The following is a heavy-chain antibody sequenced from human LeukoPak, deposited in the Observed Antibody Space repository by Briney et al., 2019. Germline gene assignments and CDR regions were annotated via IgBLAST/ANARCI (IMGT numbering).Heavy chain of an antibody. Sequence: GGSLRLSCAASGFTFSSYAMSRVRQAPGKGLEWVSAISGSGGNTYYADSVKGRFTISGDNSENTLYLQMNSLRAEDTAVYYCAKKIGVGATSLYFDYWGQGTLVTVSS. J-gene: IGHJ4*02. D-gene: IGHD1-26*01. CDR2: ISGSGGNT. CDR3: AKKIGVGATSLYFDY. V-gene: IGHV3-23*01. CDR1: GFTFSSYA.